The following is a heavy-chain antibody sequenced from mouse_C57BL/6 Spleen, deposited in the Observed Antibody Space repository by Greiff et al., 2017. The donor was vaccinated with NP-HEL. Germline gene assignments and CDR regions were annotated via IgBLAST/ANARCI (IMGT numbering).Heavy chain of an antibody. CDR3: ARRGNYYGSSYYFDV. V-gene: IGHV5-15*04. CDR1: GFTFSDYG. J-gene: IGHJ1*03. D-gene: IGHD1-1*01. Sequence: EVLLVESGGGLVQPGGSLKLSCAASGFTFSDYGMAWVRQAPRKGPEWVAFISNLAYSIYYADTVTGRITISRENAKNTLYLEMSSLRSEDTAMLYCARRGNYYGSSYYFDVWGTGTTVTVSS. CDR2: ISNLAYSI.